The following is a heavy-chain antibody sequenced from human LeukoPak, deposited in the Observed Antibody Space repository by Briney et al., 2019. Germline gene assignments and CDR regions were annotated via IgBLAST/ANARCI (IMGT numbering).Heavy chain of an antibody. CDR1: GGSISISNYY. Sequence: SETLSLTCTVSGGSISISNYYWGWIRQPPGKGLEWIGSMSYSGRTYYNPSLKTRVTVSLDTSKNQFSLNLISVTAADTAVHYCAGSPQGTATTANWLDPWGQGTLVTVSS. J-gene: IGHJ5*02. CDR3: AGSPQGTATTANWLDP. CDR2: MSYSGRT. D-gene: IGHD4-17*01. V-gene: IGHV4-39*07.